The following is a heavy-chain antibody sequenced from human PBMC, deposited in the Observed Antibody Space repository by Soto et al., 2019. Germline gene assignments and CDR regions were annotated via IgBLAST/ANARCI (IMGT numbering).Heavy chain of an antibody. J-gene: IGHJ4*02. D-gene: IGHD3-10*01. CDR2: IYYRGST. CDR3: ATSYGSGSYGYSDY. V-gene: IGHV4-59*08. Sequence: SETLSLTCTVSGGSISSYYWSWIRQPPGKGLEWIGDIYYRGSTNYNPSLKSRVTISVDTSKNHFSLKLTSVTAADTAVYYCATSYGSGSYGYSDYWGQGTLVTVSS. CDR1: GGSISSYY.